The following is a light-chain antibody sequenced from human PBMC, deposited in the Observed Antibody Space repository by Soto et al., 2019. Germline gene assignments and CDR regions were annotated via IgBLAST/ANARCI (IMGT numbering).Light chain of an antibody. CDR2: GAS. V-gene: IGKV1-5*01. Sequence: DIQLTQSPPTLSASVGDRVTITCRASQSIRYYLAWYQQMPGKAPKLLIYGASSLKRGVPSRFSGSGSGTEFTLTISSLQPDDVATYFCQHHNSYSQTFGQGTKVEIK. J-gene: IGKJ1*01. CDR1: QSIRYY. CDR3: QHHNSYSQT.